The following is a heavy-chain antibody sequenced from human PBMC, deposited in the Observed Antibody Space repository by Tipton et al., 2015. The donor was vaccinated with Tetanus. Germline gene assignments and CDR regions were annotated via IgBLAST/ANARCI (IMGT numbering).Heavy chain of an antibody. CDR3: ARSGSGTNYYYYGMDV. CDR2: ISWNSGSI. J-gene: IGHJ6*02. Sequence: SLRLSCAASGFTFDAYAMHWVRQAPGKGLEWVSGISWNSGSIGYADSVKGRFTISRDNAKNSLYLQMNSLRAEDTAVYYCARSGSGTNYYYYGMDVWGQGTTVTVSS. V-gene: IGHV3-9*01. CDR1: GFTFDAYA. D-gene: IGHD3-10*01.